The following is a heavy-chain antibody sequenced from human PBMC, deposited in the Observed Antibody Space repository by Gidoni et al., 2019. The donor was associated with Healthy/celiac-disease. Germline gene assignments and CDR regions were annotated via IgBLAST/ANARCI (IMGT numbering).Heavy chain of an antibody. D-gene: IGHD1-26*01. J-gene: IGHJ4*02. Sequence: GVVQPGRSLRRSCAAYGFTFSSYAMHWVRQAPGKGLEWVAVISYDGSNKYYADSVKGRFTISRDNSKNTLYLQMNSLRAEDTAVYYCARDRGAVPLDYWGQGTLVTVSS. CDR2: ISYDGSNK. CDR1: GFTFSSYA. V-gene: IGHV3-30-3*01. CDR3: ARDRGAVPLDY.